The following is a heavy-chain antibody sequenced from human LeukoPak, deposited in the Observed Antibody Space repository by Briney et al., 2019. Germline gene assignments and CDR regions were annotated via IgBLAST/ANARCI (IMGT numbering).Heavy chain of an antibody. CDR1: GGSFTGYY. D-gene: IGHD2-8*01. CDR2: GDHTGGT. J-gene: IGHJ5*02. CDR3: AKNGQRGFSFDP. Sequence: SETLSLTCAVYGGSFTGYYWSWIRQPPGKGLEWLGEGDHTGGTKYNPSLKSRVTISADSSKNQFSLKWYSVTAADTGLYYCAKNGQRGFSFDPWGQGTLVIVAS. V-gene: IGHV4-34*01.